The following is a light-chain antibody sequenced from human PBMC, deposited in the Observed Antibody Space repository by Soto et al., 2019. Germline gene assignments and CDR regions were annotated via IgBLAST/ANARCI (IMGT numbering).Light chain of an antibody. Sequence: DIRMTQSPSTLSASVGDSVTITCRASQKVSPWLAWYQQKAGKAPKLLIYDVSSLKRGDPSRFSGSGSGTEFTLTISSLQSDDFATYYCQQYDSYWGTFGQGTKVEFK. J-gene: IGKJ1*01. V-gene: IGKV1-5*01. CDR2: DVS. CDR1: QKVSPW. CDR3: QQYDSYWGT.